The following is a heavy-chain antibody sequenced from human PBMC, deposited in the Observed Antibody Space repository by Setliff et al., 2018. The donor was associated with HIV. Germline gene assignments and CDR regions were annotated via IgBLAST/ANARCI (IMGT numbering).Heavy chain of an antibody. D-gene: IGHD6-13*01. CDR2: IYTTGGT. V-gene: IGHV4-4*07. CDR1: GVSIPTNY. Sequence: TSETLSLTCNISGVSIPTNYWNWIRRPAGKGLEWIGRIYTTGGTNYNPALKSRVTMSIDTSKNQISLKLNSVTAADTATYYCARSNPGITAGLLAYWGPGTLVTVSS. CDR3: ARSNPGITAGLLAY. J-gene: IGHJ4*02.